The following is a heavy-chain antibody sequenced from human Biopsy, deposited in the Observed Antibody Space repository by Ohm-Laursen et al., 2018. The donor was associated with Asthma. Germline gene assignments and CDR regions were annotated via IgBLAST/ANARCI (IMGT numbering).Heavy chain of an antibody. J-gene: IGHJ4*02. Sequence: ASVKVSCKASDYIFPRYYISWVRQAPGQGLEWMGWISVHNGDTKYAQKFQGRVSLTTDTSTGTSYMDLRSLRSDDTAVYYCARRSYSWDDIDSWSQGTLVTVSS. V-gene: IGHV1-18*01. D-gene: IGHD1-1*01. CDR2: ISVHNGDT. CDR1: DYIFPRYY. CDR3: ARRSYSWDDIDS.